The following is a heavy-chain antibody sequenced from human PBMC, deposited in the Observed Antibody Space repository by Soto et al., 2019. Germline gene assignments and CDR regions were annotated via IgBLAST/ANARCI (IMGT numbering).Heavy chain of an antibody. J-gene: IGHJ3*02. V-gene: IGHV1-58*01. CDR3: ARVPYYYDGSGFSLRAHAFDI. Sequence: SVKVSCKASGFTFTSSAVQWVRQARGQRLEWIGWIVVGSGNTNYAQKLQGRVTMTTDTSTSTAYMELRSLRSDDTAVYYCARVPYYYDGSGFSLRAHAFDIWGQGTMVTVSS. CDR2: IVVGSGNT. D-gene: IGHD3-22*01. CDR1: GFTFTSSA.